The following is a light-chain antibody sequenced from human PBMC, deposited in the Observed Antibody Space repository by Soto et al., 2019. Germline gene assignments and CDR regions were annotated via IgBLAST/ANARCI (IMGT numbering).Light chain of an antibody. CDR1: QSISSY. CDR2: AAS. Sequence: DIQMTQSPSSLSASVGDRVTITCRASQSISSYLNWYQQKPGKAPKLLIYAASSLQSGVPSRFSGSGSGTDLTLTISSLQPEDFATYYCQQSYSTPPYAFGQGTKVDIK. CDR3: QQSYSTPPYA. J-gene: IGKJ2*01. V-gene: IGKV1-39*01.